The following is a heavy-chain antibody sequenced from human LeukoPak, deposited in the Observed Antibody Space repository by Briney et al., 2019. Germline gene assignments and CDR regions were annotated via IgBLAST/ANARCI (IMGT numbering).Heavy chain of an antibody. CDR3: TGLHGYLFEC. D-gene: IGHD5-24*01. CDR2: IKSKSDGGTT. Sequence: GGSLRLSCAASGLTFNNAWMSWVRQAPGKGLKWVGRIKSKSDGGTTDYAAPVKGRFTISRDDSKNTLYLQMNGLKTEDTAVYYCTGLHGYLFECWGQGTLVTVSS. V-gene: IGHV3-15*01. J-gene: IGHJ4*02. CDR1: GLTFNNAW.